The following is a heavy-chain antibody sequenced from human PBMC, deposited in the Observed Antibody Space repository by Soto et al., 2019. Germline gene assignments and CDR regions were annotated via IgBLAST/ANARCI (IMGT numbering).Heavy chain of an antibody. Sequence: PGGSLRLSCASSGFTFSNYGMHWVRQTPGKGLEWVALISYDGSNKYYADSVKGRFTISRDNSKNTLYLQMNSLRAEDTAVYYCAKDLYGSGWLYYYYGMDVWGQGTTVTVSS. CDR3: AKDLYGSGWLYYYYGMDV. CDR2: ISYDGSNK. D-gene: IGHD6-19*01. CDR1: GFTFSNYG. V-gene: IGHV3-30*18. J-gene: IGHJ6*02.